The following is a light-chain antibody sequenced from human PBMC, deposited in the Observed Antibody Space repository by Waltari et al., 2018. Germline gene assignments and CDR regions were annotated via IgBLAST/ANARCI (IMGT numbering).Light chain of an antibody. CDR1: SASVSTTSY. CDR3: SLYMGSGIWV. V-gene: IGLV8-61*01. J-gene: IGLJ3*02. Sequence: QTVVTQEPSLSVSPGGTVTLTCALTSASVSTTSYPTWYQQTPGQPPRTLVYKGSSRSSGVPDRFSGSVLGNTAALTITGAQADDESNYYCSLYMGSGIWVFGGGTKLTVL. CDR2: KGS.